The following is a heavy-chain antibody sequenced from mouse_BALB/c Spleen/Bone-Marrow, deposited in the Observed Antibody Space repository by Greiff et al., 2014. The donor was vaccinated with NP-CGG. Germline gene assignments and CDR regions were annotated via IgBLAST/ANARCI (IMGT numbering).Heavy chain of an antibody. D-gene: IGHD2-14*01. CDR1: GFTFSSFG. J-gene: IGHJ2*01. Sequence: DVKLVESGGGLVKPGGSRKLSCAASGFTFSSFGMHWVSQAPGKGLEWVAYISSGSGTIYYADTVKGRFTMSRDNPNNTLLRQMTSVRSEDYSMYSGVRLRRYCGYFDYWGQGTTLTVSS. CDR2: ISSGSGTI. CDR3: VRLRRYCGYFDY. V-gene: IGHV5-17*02.